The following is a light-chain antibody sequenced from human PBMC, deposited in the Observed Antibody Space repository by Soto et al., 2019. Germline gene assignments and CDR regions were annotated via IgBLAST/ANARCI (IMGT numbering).Light chain of an antibody. CDR1: SSNIGGNS. CDR3: ATWDDSLNGSGV. V-gene: IGLV1-44*01. Sequence: VLTQPPSASGTPGQRVTISCAGSSSNIGGNSVTWYQQVPGTAPKLLIYSDNRRPSGVPDRFSGSKSGTSASLAISGLQSADEADYYCATWDDSLNGSGVFGTGTKVTVL. J-gene: IGLJ1*01. CDR2: SDN.